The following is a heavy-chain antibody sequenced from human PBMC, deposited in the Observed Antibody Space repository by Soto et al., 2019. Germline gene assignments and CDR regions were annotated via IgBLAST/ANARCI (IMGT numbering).Heavy chain of an antibody. V-gene: IGHV4-59*01. D-gene: IGHD6-19*01. J-gene: IGHJ4*02. CDR3: ARDMEAVAGYFDY. Sequence: SETLSLTCTVSCGSISSYYWSWIRQPPGKGLEWIGYIYYSGSTNYDPSLKSRVTISVDTSKNQFSLKLSSVTAADTAVYYCARDMEAVAGYFDYWGQGTLVTVSS. CDR2: IYYSGST. CDR1: CGSISSYY.